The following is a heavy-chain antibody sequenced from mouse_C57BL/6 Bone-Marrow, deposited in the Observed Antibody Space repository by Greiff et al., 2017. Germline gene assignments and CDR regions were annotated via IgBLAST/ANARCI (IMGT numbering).Heavy chain of an antibody. J-gene: IGHJ4*01. CDR2: IHPNSGST. Sequence: VQLQQPGAELVKPGASVKLSCKASGYTFTSYWMHWVKQRPGQGLEWIGMIHPNSGSTNYNEKFKSKATLTVDKSSSTAYMQLSSLTSEDSAVXYCARRSRITTVVAPYAMDDWGQGTSVTVSS. D-gene: IGHD1-1*01. V-gene: IGHV1-64*01. CDR1: GYTFTSYW. CDR3: ARRSRITTVVAPYAMDD.